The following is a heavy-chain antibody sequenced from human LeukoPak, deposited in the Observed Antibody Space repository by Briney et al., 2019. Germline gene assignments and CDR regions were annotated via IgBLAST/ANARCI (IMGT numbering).Heavy chain of an antibody. CDR3: ARGRYGDYH. CDR2: IASDGSST. J-gene: IGHJ4*02. CDR1: GFTFSSYW. D-gene: IGHD4-17*01. V-gene: IGHV3-74*01. Sequence: GGSLRLSCAASGFTFSSYWMNWVRQAPGKGLVWASRIASDGSSTTYADSVKGRFTISRENAKSTLYLHMNILRVEDTAVYYCARGRYGDYHWGQGILVTVSS.